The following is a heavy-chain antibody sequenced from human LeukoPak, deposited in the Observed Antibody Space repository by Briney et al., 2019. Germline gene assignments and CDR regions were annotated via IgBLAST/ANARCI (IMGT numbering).Heavy chain of an antibody. CDR2: IYYSGST. V-gene: IGHV4-39*01. D-gene: IGHD6-6*01. Sequence: PSETLSLTCTVSGGSISSSSYYWGWIRQPPGKGLEWIGSIYYSGSTYYNPSLKSRVTISVDTSKNQFSLKLSSVTAADTAVYYCATYSSSSGGDWFDPWGQGTLVTVSS. CDR3: ATYSSSSGGDWFDP. CDR1: GGSISSSSYY. J-gene: IGHJ5*02.